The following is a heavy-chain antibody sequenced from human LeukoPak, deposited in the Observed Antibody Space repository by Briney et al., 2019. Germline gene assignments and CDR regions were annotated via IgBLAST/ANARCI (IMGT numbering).Heavy chain of an antibody. CDR2: IYHSGST. CDR3: ARHVRGSGSYLGAFDI. V-gene: IGHV4-38-2*01. J-gene: IGHJ3*02. Sequence: SETLSLTCAVSGYSISSGYYWGWIRQPPGKGLEWIGSIYHSGSTYYNPSLKSRVTISVDTSKTQFSLKLSSVTAADTAVYYCARHVRGSGSYLGAFDIWGQGTTVTVSS. D-gene: IGHD3-10*01. CDR1: GYSISSGYY.